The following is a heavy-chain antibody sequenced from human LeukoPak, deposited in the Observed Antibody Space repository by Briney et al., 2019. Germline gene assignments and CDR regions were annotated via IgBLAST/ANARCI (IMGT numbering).Heavy chain of an antibody. CDR1: GFTFNSYG. J-gene: IGHJ6*02. V-gene: IGHV3-30*02. Sequence: GGSLRLSCAASGFTFNSYGMNWVRQAPGKGLEWVAVIWYDGSNKYYADSVKGRFTISRDNSKNTLYLQMNSLRAEDTAVYYCAKDLGYCSSTSCPDYYYYGMDVWGQGTTVTVSS. D-gene: IGHD2-2*01. CDR2: IWYDGSNK. CDR3: AKDLGYCSSTSCPDYYYYGMDV.